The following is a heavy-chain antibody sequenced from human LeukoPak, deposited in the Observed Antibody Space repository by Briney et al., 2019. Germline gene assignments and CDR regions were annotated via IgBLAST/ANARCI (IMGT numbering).Heavy chain of an antibody. V-gene: IGHV4-39*01. D-gene: IGHD1-7*01. J-gene: IGHJ5*02. Sequence: SETLSLTCTVFGGSISSSSYYWGWIRQPPGKGLEWIGSIYYSGSTYYNPSLKSRVTISVDTSKNQFSLKLSSVTAADTAVYYCARHKLFNWFDPWGQGTLVTVSS. CDR2: IYYSGST. CDR1: GGSISSSSYY. CDR3: ARHKLFNWFDP.